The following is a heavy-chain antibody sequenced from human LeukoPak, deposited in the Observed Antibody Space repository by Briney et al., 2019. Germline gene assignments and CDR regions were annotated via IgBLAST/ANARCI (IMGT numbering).Heavy chain of an antibody. V-gene: IGHV3-23*01. J-gene: IGHJ4*02. CDR3: ATRPASETYFAVFDF. CDR1: GVTFRNHA. CDR2: ITGSGGTT. Sequence: GGSLRLSCAASGVTFRNHAMSWVRQAPGKGLEWVAGITGSGGTTYHAESLKGRFIISRDNSKNTVYLEMNSLRGEDTAVYFCATRPASETYFAVFDFWGRGTLVTVSS. D-gene: IGHD1-26*01.